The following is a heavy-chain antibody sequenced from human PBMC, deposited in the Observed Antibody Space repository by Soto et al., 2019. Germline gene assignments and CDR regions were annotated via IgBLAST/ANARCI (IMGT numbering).Heavy chain of an antibody. CDR3: ARGRQLWATFFDF. D-gene: IGHD5-18*01. Sequence: QVQLQQWGAGLLKPSETLSLTCAVYGGSFSGNYWSWIRQRPRTGLEWIGEINHSGSTNYNPSLTSRVNTSEDTSKHKVSFELGSVTAVDTAVYYCARGRQLWATFFDFWGQGTLVTVSS. CDR1: GGSFSGNY. V-gene: IGHV4-34*01. CDR2: INHSGST. J-gene: IGHJ4*01.